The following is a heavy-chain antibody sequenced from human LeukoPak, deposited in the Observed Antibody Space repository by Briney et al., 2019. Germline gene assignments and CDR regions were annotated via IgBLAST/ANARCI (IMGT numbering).Heavy chain of an antibody. CDR2: ISSSGSTI. CDR1: GFTFSSYE. CDR3: ARDPADDYYYYYMDV. J-gene: IGHJ6*03. Sequence: GGSLRLSCAASGFTFSSYEMNWVRQAPGKGLEWVSYISSSGSTIYYADSVKGRFTISRDNAKNSLYLQMNSLRAEDTAVYYCARDPADDYYYYYMDVWGKGTTVTVSS. V-gene: IGHV3-48*03.